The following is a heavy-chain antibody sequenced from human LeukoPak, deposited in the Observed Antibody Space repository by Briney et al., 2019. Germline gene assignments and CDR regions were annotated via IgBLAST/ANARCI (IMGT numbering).Heavy chain of an antibody. V-gene: IGHV4-30-2*01. Sequence: SQTLSLTCTVSGGSISSGGYYWSWIRQPPGKGLEWIGYIYHSGSTYYNPSLKSRITISVDRSKNQLSLKLSSVTAAGTAVYYCARGNGDRYYFDYWGQGTLVTVSS. CDR2: IYHSGST. D-gene: IGHD7-27*01. CDR3: ARGNGDRYYFDY. J-gene: IGHJ4*02. CDR1: GGSISSGGYY.